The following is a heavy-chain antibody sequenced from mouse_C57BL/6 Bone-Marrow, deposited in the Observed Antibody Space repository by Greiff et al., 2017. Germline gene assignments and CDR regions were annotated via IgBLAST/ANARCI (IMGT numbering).Heavy chain of an antibody. CDR1: GYTFTSYW. J-gene: IGHJ1*03. CDR2: INPSNGGT. V-gene: IGHV1-53*01. D-gene: IGHD1-1*01. CDR3: ARFEGCGGKTTVVDV. Sequence: QVQLQQPGTELVKPGASVKLSCKASGYTFTSYWMHWVKQRPGQGLEWIGNINPSNGGTNYNEKFKSKATLTVDKSSSTAYMQLSSLTSEDAAVYYCARFEGCGGKTTVVDVWGKGTTVTVSS.